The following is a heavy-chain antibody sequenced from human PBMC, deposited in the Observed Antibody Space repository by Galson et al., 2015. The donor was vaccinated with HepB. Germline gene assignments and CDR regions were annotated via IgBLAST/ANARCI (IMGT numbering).Heavy chain of an antibody. CDR1: GFTFSDYY. CDR2: ISSSSSYT. Sequence: SLRLSCAASGFTFSDYYMSWIRQAPGKGLEWVSYISSSSSYTNYADSVKGRFTISRDYAKNSLYLQMNSLRAEDTAVYYCARDISGDGVDYWGQGTLVTVSS. D-gene: IGHD1-26*01. J-gene: IGHJ4*02. V-gene: IGHV3-11*05. CDR3: ARDISGDGVDY.